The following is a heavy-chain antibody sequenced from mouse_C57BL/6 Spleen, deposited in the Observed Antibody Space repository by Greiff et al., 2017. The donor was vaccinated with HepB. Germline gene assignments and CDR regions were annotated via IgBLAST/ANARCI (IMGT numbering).Heavy chain of an antibody. J-gene: IGHJ3*01. D-gene: IGHD2-4*01. V-gene: IGHV1-26*01. CDR3: AKEREFLYDYDGEDSY. CDR1: GYTFTDYY. Sequence: VQLQQSGPELVKPGASVKISCKASGYTFTDYYMNWVKQRHGKSLEWIGDINPNNGGTSYNQKFKGKATLTVDKSSSTAYMELRSLTSEDSAVYYCAKEREFLYDYDGEDSYWGQGTLVTVSA. CDR2: INPNNGGT.